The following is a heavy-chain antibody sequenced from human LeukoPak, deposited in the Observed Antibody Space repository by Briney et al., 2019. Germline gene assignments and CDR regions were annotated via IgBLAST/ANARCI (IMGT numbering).Heavy chain of an antibody. D-gene: IGHD2-21*02. CDR2: IYYTGST. Sequence: SETLSLTCTVSGDSISTSSYYWGWIRQPPGKGLEWIGSIYYTGSTYYNPSLKSRVTISVDTSKNQFSLKLSSVTAADTAVYYCARRTTYIGWRPSESPSCFDYWGQGTLVTVSS. CDR3: ARRTTYIGWRPSESPSCFDY. CDR1: GDSISTSSYY. J-gene: IGHJ4*02. V-gene: IGHV4-39*07.